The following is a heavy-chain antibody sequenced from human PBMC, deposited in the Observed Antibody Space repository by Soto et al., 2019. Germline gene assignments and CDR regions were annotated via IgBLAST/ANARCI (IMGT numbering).Heavy chain of an antibody. CDR1: GFTFSSYS. V-gene: IGHV3-21*01. Sequence: GGSLRLSCAASGFTFSSYSMNWVRQAPGKGLEWVSSISSSSSYIYYADSVKGRFTISRDNAKNSLYLQMNSLRAEDTAVYYCAREGYYDSSGYYPFPFCYYGMDVWGQGTTVTVSS. D-gene: IGHD3-22*01. CDR3: AREGYYDSSGYYPFPFCYYGMDV. J-gene: IGHJ6*02. CDR2: ISSSSSYI.